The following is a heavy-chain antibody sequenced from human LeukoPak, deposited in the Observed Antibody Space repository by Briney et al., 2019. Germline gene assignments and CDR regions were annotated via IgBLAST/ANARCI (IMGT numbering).Heavy chain of an antibody. CDR3: SRFYSSGWASGAFDI. V-gene: IGHV3-49*04. D-gene: IGHD3-22*01. Sequence: GRSLRLSCTTSGFTFSDYAVSWVRQAPGKGLEWIDFIRNKANGGTTEYAASVKGRFTISRDDSKTIAHLQMSSLKTEDTAVYYCSRFYSSGWASGAFDIWGQGTMVTVSS. J-gene: IGHJ3*02. CDR2: IRNKANGGTT. CDR1: GFTFSDYA.